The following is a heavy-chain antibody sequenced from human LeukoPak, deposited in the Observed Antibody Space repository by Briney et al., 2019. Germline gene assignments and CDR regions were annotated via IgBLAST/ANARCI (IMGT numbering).Heavy chain of an antibody. CDR2: MRQDGNEK. Sequence: GGSLRLSCVASGFTFSSYWMTWVRQAPGKGLEWVANMRQDGNEKYYVDSVKGRLTISRDNAKNSLYLQMNSLRAEDTAIYYCARDIIVTLIFDFWGQGSLVTVSS. CDR1: GFTFSSYW. V-gene: IGHV3-7*01. D-gene: IGHD3-16*02. CDR3: ARDIIVTLIFDF. J-gene: IGHJ4*02.